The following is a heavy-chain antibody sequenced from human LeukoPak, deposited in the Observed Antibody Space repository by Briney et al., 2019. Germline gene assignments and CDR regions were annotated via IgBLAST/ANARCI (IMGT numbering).Heavy chain of an antibody. CDR1: GFTFSSYN. J-gene: IGHJ4*02. CDR3: ARGQKQLWLHKDY. D-gene: IGHD5-18*01. Sequence: GGSLRLSCAASGFTFSSYNMNWVRQAPGKGLEWVSTISGSGNYIFYADSVKGRLTISRDNAKNSLYLQMNSLRAEDTAVYYCARGQKQLWLHKDYWGQGTLVTVSS. CDR2: ISGSGNYI. V-gene: IGHV3-21*01.